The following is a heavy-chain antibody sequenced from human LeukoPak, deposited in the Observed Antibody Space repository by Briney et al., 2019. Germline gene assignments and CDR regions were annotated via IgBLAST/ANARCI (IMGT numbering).Heavy chain of an antibody. CDR2: ISGSGGST. J-gene: IGHJ4*02. Sequence: GGSLRLSCAASGFTFSSYAMSWVRQAPGKGLEWVSAISGSGGSTYYADSVKGRFTISRDNSKNTLYPQMNSLRAEDTAVYYCARDRGYCSGGSCYSDYWGQGTLVTVSS. CDR3: ARDRGYCSGGSCYSDY. CDR1: GFTFSSYA. D-gene: IGHD2-15*01. V-gene: IGHV3-23*01.